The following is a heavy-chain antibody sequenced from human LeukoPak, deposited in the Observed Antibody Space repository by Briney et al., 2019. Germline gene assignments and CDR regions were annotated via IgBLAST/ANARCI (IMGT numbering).Heavy chain of an antibody. V-gene: IGHV4-39*01. J-gene: IGHJ5*01. CDR1: GGSIGSGSYY. Sequence: SETLSLTCTVSGGSIGSGSYYWDWIRQPPGKGLEWIGSIFYSGSTYYNPSLKSRVTISADTSKNQFSMKLSSVTAADTAVYYCARKNWGSHWFDSWGQGTLVTVSS. CDR3: ARKNWGSHWFDS. CDR2: IFYSGST. D-gene: IGHD7-27*01.